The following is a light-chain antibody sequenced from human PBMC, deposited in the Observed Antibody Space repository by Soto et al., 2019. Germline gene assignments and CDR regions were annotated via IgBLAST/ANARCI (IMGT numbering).Light chain of an antibody. CDR2: GAS. Sequence: EIVLTQSPATLSLSPGERATLSCRASQSVSSTYIAWYQQNPGQAPRLLIYGASSRATGIPDRFSRSGSGTDFTLIISRLDPEESAIYDCQQHASSPVAFGQGTKVDI. V-gene: IGKV3-20*01. CDR1: QSVSSTY. J-gene: IGKJ1*01. CDR3: QQHASSPVA.